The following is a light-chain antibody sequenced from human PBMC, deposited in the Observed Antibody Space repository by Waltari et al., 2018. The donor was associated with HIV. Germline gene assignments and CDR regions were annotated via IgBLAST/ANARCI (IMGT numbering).Light chain of an antibody. CDR3: QVWDSSSDRYV. J-gene: IGLJ1*01. CDR2: DDS. V-gene: IGLV3-21*02. CDR1: NIGSER. Sequence: SYVLTQPPSVSVAPGQTARITCGGKNIGSERVHWYQQKPGQAPVVVVYDDSDRPSGIPERFSGSNSGNTATLTVSRVEAGDEADYYCQVWDSSSDRYVFGTGTKVTVL.